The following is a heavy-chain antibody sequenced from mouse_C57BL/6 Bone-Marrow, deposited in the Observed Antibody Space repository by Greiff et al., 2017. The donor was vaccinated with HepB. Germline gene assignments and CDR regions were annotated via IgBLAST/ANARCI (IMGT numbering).Heavy chain of an antibody. Sequence: EVQLQQSGPELVKPGASVKMSCKASGYTFTDYNMHWVKQSHGKSLEWIGYINPNNGGTSYNQKFKGKATLTVNKSSSTAYMELRSMTSEDSAVYYCASNYYGSSYRFDYWGQGTTLTVSS. CDR1: GYTFTDYN. D-gene: IGHD1-1*01. CDR2: INPNNGGT. CDR3: ASNYYGSSYRFDY. J-gene: IGHJ2*01. V-gene: IGHV1-22*01.